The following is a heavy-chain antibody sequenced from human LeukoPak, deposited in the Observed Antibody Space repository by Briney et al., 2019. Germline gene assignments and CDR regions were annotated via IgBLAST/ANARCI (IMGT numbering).Heavy chain of an antibody. V-gene: IGHV3-23*01. CDR3: AREREYNYGHMLGY. D-gene: IGHD5-18*01. J-gene: IGHJ4*02. Sequence: PGGSLRLSCAASGFTFNDYGMTWVRQAPGKGLEWVSSISASGNLIYYADSVEGRFTISRDNSKNTLSLQMNSLRAEDTAVYYCAREREYNYGHMLGYWGQGILVTVSS. CDR2: ISASGNLI. CDR1: GFTFNDYG.